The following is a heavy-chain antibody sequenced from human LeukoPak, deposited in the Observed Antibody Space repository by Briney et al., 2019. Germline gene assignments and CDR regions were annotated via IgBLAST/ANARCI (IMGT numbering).Heavy chain of an antibody. V-gene: IGHV3-48*04. CDR2: ISISGSSI. D-gene: IGHD3-10*01. CDR1: GFIFSTYS. J-gene: IGHJ4*02. Sequence: PGGSLRLSCAASGFIFSTYSMIWVRQAPGKGLEWVAYISISGSSIYYADAVKGRFTISRDNAKNTLYLQGKSLRVDDTAVYYCAGERFHGSGAPKYDFWGQGTLVTVSS. CDR3: AGERFHGSGAPKYDF.